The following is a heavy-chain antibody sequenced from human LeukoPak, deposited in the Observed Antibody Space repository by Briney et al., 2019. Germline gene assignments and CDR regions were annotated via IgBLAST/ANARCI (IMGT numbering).Heavy chain of an antibody. J-gene: IGHJ4*02. Sequence: SQTLSLTCTVSGGSISSGSYYWSWIRQPAGKGLEWIGRIHTTGSTNYNPSLKSRVTMSVDTSKNQFSLKLSSVTAADTAVYYCARGISSSWYGFDYWGQGTLVTVSS. CDR2: IHTTGST. V-gene: IGHV4-61*02. CDR1: GGSISSGSYY. D-gene: IGHD6-13*01. CDR3: ARGISSSWYGFDY.